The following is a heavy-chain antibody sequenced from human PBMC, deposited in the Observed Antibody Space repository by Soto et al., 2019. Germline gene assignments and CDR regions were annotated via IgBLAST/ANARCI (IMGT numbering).Heavy chain of an antibody. CDR3: ARRNLFDY. J-gene: IGHJ4*02. CDR1: GFTFSDYW. CDR2: IKYDGSAK. V-gene: IGHV3-7*01. D-gene: IGHD1-1*01. Sequence: EVQLVESGGGLVQPGGSLRLSCAASGFTFSDYWMSWVRQAPGKGLECVASIKYDGSAKYYVDSVKGRFTIARDTAKNSFYLQMNSLRVEDTAVYYCARRNLFDYWGQGTLVTVSS.